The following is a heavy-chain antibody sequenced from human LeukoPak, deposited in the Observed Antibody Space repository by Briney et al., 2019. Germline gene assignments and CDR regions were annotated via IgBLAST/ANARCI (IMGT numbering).Heavy chain of an antibody. Sequence: GGSLRLSCAASGFTFSSYAMSWVRQAPGKGLEWVSAISGSGGSTYYADSVKGRFTISRDNSKNTLYLQMNSLRAEDTAVYYCAKGGNVVVIAIRKYYYYYMDAWGKGTTVTVSS. J-gene: IGHJ6*03. CDR1: GFTFSSYA. CDR2: ISGSGGST. CDR3: AKGGNVVVIAIRKYYYYYMDA. D-gene: IGHD2-21*01. V-gene: IGHV3-23*01.